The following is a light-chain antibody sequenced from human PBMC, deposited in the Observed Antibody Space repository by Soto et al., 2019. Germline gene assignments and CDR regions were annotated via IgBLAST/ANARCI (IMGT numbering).Light chain of an antibody. CDR2: DAS. V-gene: IGKV1-5*01. CDR3: QQYNNYPLT. J-gene: IGKJ4*01. CDR1: QSISSW. Sequence: DIQMTQSPSTLSASVGDRVTITCRASQSISSWLAWYQQKPGKAPNLLIYDASSLESGVPSRFSGSGSGTEFTLTISSLPPDDFATYYCQQYNNYPLTFGGGTKVDIK.